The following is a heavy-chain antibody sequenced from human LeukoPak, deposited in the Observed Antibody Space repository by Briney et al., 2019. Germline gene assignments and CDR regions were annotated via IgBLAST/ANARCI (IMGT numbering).Heavy chain of an antibody. D-gene: IGHD3-3*01. CDR1: GVSFSGYY. Sequence: SETLSLTCAVYGVSFSGYYWSWIRQPPGKGLEWIGEINHSGSTNYNPSLKSRVTTSVDTSKNQFSLKLSSVTAADTAVYYCAGSITIFGLDYWGQGTLVTVSS. J-gene: IGHJ4*02. CDR3: AGSITIFGLDY. CDR2: INHSGST. V-gene: IGHV4-34*01.